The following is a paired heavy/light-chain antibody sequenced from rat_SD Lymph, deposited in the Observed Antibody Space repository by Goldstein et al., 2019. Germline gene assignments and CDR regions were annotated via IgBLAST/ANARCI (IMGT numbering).Heavy chain of an antibody. V-gene: IGHV2-63*01. D-gene: IGHD1-7*01. CDR3: TRDGGHYGSDY. CDR1: GFSLTSYS. CDR2: MWYDGDT. Sequence: QVQLKESGPGLVQPSETLSLTCTVSGFSLTSYSVSWVRQPSGKGPEWMGRMWYDGDTAYNSALKSRLSISRDTSKNQVFLKMNSLQTDDTGTYYCTRDGGHYGSDYWGQGVMVTVSS. J-gene: IGHJ2*01.
Light chain of an antibody. Sequence: DIVMTQSPSSLAVSAGETVTINCKSSQSLFGSVRQKNYLAWYQQKPGQSPKLLIYLASTRESGVPDRFIGSGSGTDFTLTISSVQAEDLANYYCQQYYDTPYTFGAGTKLELK. V-gene: IGKV8S5*01. CDR2: LAS. CDR1: QSLFGSVRQKNY. CDR3: QQYYDTPYT. J-gene: IGKJ2-3*01.